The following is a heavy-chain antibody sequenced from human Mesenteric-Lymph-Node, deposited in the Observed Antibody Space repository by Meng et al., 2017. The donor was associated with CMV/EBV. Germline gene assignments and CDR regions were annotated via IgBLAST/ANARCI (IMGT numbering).Heavy chain of an antibody. CDR1: GDSISNITYY. J-gene: IGHJ4*02. V-gene: IGHV4-39*01. CDR3: ARRGNYDSDYSEY. CDR2: VQHSGTT. Sequence: QLHLLHSGPGLVRPSETLSLSVIVSGDSISNITYYWTWIRQPPGRGLAWIGSVQHSGTTYYNPSLKGRLTISVDTSANRFSSRLTTVTAADTATYYCARRGNYDSDYSEYWGQGTLVTVSS. D-gene: IGHD3-22*01.